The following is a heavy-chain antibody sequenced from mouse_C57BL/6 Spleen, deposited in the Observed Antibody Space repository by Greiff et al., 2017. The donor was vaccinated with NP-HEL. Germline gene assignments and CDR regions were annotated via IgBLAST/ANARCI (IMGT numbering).Heavy chain of an antibody. V-gene: IGHV1-15*01. D-gene: IGHD4-1*01. CDR3: TREGTGPWFAY. CDR1: GYTFTDYE. J-gene: IGHJ3*01. CDR2: IDPETGGT. Sequence: QVQLKQSGAELVRPGASVTLSCKASGYTFTDYEMHWVKQTPVHGLEWIGAIDPETGGTAYNQKFKGKAILTADKSSSTAYMELRSLTSEDSAVYYCTREGTGPWFAYWGQGTLVTVSA.